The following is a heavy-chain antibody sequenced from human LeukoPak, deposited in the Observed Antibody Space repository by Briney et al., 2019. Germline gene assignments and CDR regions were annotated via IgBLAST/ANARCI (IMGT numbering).Heavy chain of an antibody. CDR3: AGLTVTYGDGGY. CDR2: IRYDGSNK. CDR1: GCTFSSYG. J-gene: IGHJ4*02. D-gene: IGHD4-17*01. Sequence: GGSLILACAASGCTFSSYGMHWVRQAPGRGLEWVAFIRYDGSNKYYADSVKGRFTISRDNSKNTLYLQMNSLRAEDTAVYYCAGLTVTYGDGGYWGQGTLVTVSS. V-gene: IGHV3-30*02.